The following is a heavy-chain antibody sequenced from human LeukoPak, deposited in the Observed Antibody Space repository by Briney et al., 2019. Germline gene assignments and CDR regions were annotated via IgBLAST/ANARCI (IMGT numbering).Heavy chain of an antibody. V-gene: IGHV4-59*01. J-gene: IGHJ4*02. D-gene: IGHD6-13*01. Sequence: SETLSLTCTVSGGSISSYYWSWIRQPPGKGLEWIGYIYYSGSTNYNPSLKSRISISVDTSKNQFSLKLSSVTAADTAVYYCARDPGSSWYARGYYFDYWGQGTLVTVSS. CDR3: ARDPGSSWYARGYYFDY. CDR2: IYYSGST. CDR1: GGSISSYY.